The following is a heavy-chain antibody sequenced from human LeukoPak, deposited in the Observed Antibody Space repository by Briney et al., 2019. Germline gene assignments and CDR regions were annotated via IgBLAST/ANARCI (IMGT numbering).Heavy chain of an antibody. Sequence: GGSLRLSCAASGFTFSSYGMHWVRQAPGKGLEWVAVISYDGSNKYYADSVKGRFTISRDNSKNTLYLQMNSLRAEDTAVYYCAKGNQFFDYWGQGTLVTVSS. D-gene: IGHD1-14*01. CDR2: ISYDGSNK. V-gene: IGHV3-30*18. CDR1: GFTFSSYG. CDR3: AKGNQFFDY. J-gene: IGHJ4*02.